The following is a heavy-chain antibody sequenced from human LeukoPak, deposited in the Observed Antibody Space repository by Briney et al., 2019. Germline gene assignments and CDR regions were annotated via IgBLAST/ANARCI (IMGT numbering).Heavy chain of an antibody. CDR2: INPSGGST. Sequence: ASVKVSCKASGGTFSSYVISWVRQAPGQGLEWMGIINPSGGSTSYAQKFQGRVTMTRDMSTSTVYMELSSLGSEDTAVYYCARVAYCSGGSCYHLDYWGQGTLVTVSS. J-gene: IGHJ4*02. D-gene: IGHD2-15*01. CDR1: GGTFSSYV. V-gene: IGHV1-46*01. CDR3: ARVAYCSGGSCYHLDY.